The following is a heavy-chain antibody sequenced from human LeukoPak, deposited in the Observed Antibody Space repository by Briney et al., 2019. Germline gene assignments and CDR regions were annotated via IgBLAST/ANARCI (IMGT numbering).Heavy chain of an antibody. J-gene: IGHJ5*02. CDR3: ASEPVSSTVTMGFDP. CDR2: INPSGGST. D-gene: IGHD4-17*01. Sequence: ASVKVSCKASVYTFTSYYMHWVRQAPGQGLEWMGIINPSGGSTSYAQKFQGRVTMTRDMSTSTVYMELSSLRSEDTAVYYCASEPVSSTVTMGFDPWGQGTLVTVSS. V-gene: IGHV1-46*01. CDR1: VYTFTSYY.